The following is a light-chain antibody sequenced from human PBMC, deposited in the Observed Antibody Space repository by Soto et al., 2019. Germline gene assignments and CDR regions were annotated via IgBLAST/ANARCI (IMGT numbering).Light chain of an antibody. V-gene: IGKV1-5*03. CDR2: KAS. J-gene: IGKJ2*01. CDR3: QQDNSWYT. CDR1: QSISSW. Sequence: DIQMTQSPSTLSASVGDRVTITCRASQSISSWLAWYQQKPGKAPKLLIYKASSLESGVPSRFSGSGSGTEFTLPISSLQPDDFATYYCQQDNSWYTFGQGTKLEIK.